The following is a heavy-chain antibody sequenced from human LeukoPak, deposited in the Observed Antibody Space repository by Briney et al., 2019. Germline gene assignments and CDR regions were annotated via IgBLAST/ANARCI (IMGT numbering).Heavy chain of an antibody. Sequence: GGSLRLSCAASGFTFSSYAMHWVRQAPGKGLEWVAVISYDGSNEYYADSVKGRFTISRDNSKNTLYLQMNSLRAEDTAVYYCARDHAPTFDSSGYFGYWGQGTLVTVSS. CDR2: ISYDGSNE. CDR3: ARDHAPTFDSSGYFGY. CDR1: GFTFSSYA. J-gene: IGHJ4*02. V-gene: IGHV3-30*01. D-gene: IGHD3-22*01.